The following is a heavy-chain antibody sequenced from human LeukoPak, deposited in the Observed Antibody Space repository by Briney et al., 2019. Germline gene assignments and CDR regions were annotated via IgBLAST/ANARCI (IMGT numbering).Heavy chain of an antibody. Sequence: SETLSLTCTVSGGSISSYYWSWIRQPAGKGLEWIGRLYTSGSTNYNPSLKSRVTMSVDTSKNQFSLKLSSVTAADTAVYYCARAGHYDFWSGYYWFDPWGQGTLVTVSS. D-gene: IGHD3-3*01. V-gene: IGHV4-4*07. CDR3: ARAGHYDFWSGYYWFDP. CDR2: LYTSGST. CDR1: GGSISSYY. J-gene: IGHJ5*02.